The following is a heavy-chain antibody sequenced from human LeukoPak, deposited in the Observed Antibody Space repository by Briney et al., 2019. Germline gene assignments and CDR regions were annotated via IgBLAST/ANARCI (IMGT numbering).Heavy chain of an antibody. CDR2: ISSSSSYI. CDR1: GFTFSSYS. D-gene: IGHD3-10*01. J-gene: IGHJ4*02. Sequence: GESLGLSCAASGFTFSSYSMNWVRQAPGKGLKWVSSISSSSSYIYYADSVKGRFTISRDNAKNSLYLQMNSLRAEDTAVYYCARDSMVRGVIITRFFDYWGQGTLVTVSS. CDR3: ARDSMVRGVIITRFFDY. V-gene: IGHV3-21*01.